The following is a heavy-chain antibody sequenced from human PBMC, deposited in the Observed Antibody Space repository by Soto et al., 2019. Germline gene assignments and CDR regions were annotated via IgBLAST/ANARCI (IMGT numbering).Heavy chain of an antibody. CDR2: ISWNSGKI. CDR3: ARNRYSSSISWFDP. V-gene: IGHV3-9*01. Sequence: EAQLVESGGGLVQPGRSLRLSCAASRFTFDDYAMHWVRQAPGKGLEWVSGISWNSGKIAYADSVKGRFTISRDNAKNSLYLQMNSLRADDTAVYYCARNRYSSSISWFDPWGQGTLVTVSS. J-gene: IGHJ5*02. CDR1: RFTFDDYA. D-gene: IGHD6-13*01.